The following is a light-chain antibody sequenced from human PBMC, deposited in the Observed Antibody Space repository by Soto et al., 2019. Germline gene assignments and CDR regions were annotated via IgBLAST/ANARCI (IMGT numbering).Light chain of an antibody. CDR1: QSVGST. V-gene: IGKV3-15*01. CDR2: DTS. Sequence: EILLAQSPAALSVSPGERVTLSCWASQSVGSTLNWYQQRPGQAPRLLIYDTSIRDTGIPARFSGSWSRTEFTLPLARLQSEDFGVYSCQRFNRWPLSFGGGTKVDIK. CDR3: QRFNRWPLS. J-gene: IGKJ4*01.